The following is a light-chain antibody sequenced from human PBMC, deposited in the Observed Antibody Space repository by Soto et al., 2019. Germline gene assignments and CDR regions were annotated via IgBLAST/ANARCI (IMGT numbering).Light chain of an antibody. J-gene: IGKJ1*01. CDR1: QSISSN. Sequence: EIVRTQSPAALSVSPGEGATLSCRASQSISSNLAWYQQKPGQAPRLLIYGVSTRATGISARFSGSGSGTEFTLTISSLQSEDSAVYYCQQFDKWPPSTFGQGTKVDIK. CDR2: GVS. CDR3: QQFDKWPPST. V-gene: IGKV3-15*01.